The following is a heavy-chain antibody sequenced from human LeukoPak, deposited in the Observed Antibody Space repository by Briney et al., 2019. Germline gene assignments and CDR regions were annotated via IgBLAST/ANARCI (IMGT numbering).Heavy chain of an antibody. D-gene: IGHD3-3*01. CDR1: GGSISSYY. Sequence: PSETLSLTCTVSGGSISSYYWSWIRQPAGKGLEWIGRIYTSGSTNYNPSLKSRVTMSVDTSKNQFSLKLSSVTAADTAVYYCAREARITIFGVVINACDIWGQGTMVTVSS. V-gene: IGHV4-4*07. J-gene: IGHJ3*02. CDR3: AREARITIFGVVINACDI. CDR2: IYTSGST.